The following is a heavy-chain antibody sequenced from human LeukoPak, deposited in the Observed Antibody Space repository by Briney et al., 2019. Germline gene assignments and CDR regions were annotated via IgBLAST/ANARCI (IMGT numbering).Heavy chain of an antibody. D-gene: IGHD1-26*01. J-gene: IGHJ1*01. CDR1: GFTFNNYG. V-gene: IGHV3-30*02. Sequence: GGSLRLSCAASGFTFNNYGMHWVRHAPGKGLEWVAFIRYDGSNEYYADSVKGRFTISRDNSTNTLYLQMNSLRAEDTAVYYCAKQDVRATNTLSFQYWGHGTLVTVSS. CDR3: AKQDVRATNTLSFQY. CDR2: IRYDGSNE.